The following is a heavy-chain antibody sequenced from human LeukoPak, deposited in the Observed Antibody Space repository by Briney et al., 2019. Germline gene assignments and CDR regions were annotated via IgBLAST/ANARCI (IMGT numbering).Heavy chain of an antibody. Sequence: ASVKVSCKASGYTFTGYYMHWVRQAPGQGLEWMGWINPNSGGTNYAQKFQGRVIMTRDTSISTAYMELSRLRSDDTAVYYCARDCLNYYDSSGFGDNWFDPWGQGTLVTVSS. J-gene: IGHJ5*02. CDR1: GYTFTGYY. V-gene: IGHV1-2*02. CDR3: ARDCLNYYDSSGFGDNWFDP. D-gene: IGHD3-22*01. CDR2: INPNSGGT.